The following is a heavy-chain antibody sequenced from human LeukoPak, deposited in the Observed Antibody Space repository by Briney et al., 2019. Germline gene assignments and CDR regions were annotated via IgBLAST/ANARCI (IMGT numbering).Heavy chain of an antibody. CDR3: ARDDSGYDYFDN. CDR2: IYYSGST. J-gene: IGHJ4*02. V-gene: IGHV4-59*01. D-gene: IGHD5-12*01. Sequence: SETLSLTCTVSGGSISSYYWSWLRQPPGQGLEWIGYIYYSGSTNYNPSLKSRVTISVDTSKNQFSLKLSSVTAADTAVYSCARDDSGYDYFDNWGQGTLVTVSS. CDR1: GGSISSYY.